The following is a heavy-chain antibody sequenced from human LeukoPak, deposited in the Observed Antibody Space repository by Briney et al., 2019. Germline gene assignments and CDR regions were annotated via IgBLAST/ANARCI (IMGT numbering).Heavy chain of an antibody. V-gene: IGHV4-61*01. Sequence: PSETLSLTCTVSGGSVSSGSYYWSWIRQPPGKGLEWVGYIYYSGITNYNPSLKSRVTISVDTSKNQFSLKLNSVTAADTAVYYCARHCLYCSSTSCYAGWFDPWGQGTLVTVSS. CDR3: ARHCLYCSSTSCYAGWFDP. CDR2: IYYSGIT. D-gene: IGHD2-2*01. CDR1: GGSVSSGSYY. J-gene: IGHJ5*02.